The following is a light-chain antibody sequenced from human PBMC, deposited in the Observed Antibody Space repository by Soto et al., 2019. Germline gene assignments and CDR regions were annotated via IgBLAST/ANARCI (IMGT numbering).Light chain of an antibody. Sequence: QSALTQPASVSGSPGQSITISCTGTSSDVGGYNYVSWYQQHPGKAPKLMIYDVSNRPSGVSSRFSGSKSGNTASLTISGLQAEDEADYYCSSYTSSNTLHVLFSGGTKVTVL. J-gene: IGLJ2*01. CDR2: DVS. V-gene: IGLV2-14*01. CDR3: SSYTSSNTLHVL. CDR1: SSDVGGYNY.